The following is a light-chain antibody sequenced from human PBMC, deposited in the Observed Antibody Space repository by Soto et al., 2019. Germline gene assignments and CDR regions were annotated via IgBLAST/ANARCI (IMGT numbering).Light chain of an antibody. CDR3: CSYAGSYIFVV. CDR1: SSDVGSYNF. Sequence: QSVLTQPASVSGSPGQSITISCSGTSSDVGSYNFVSWYQQHPDKAPKLMIYDVNKRPSGVSNRFSGSKSGNTASLTISGLHAEDEADYYCCSYAGSYIFVVFGGGTKVTVL. J-gene: IGLJ2*01. V-gene: IGLV2-23*02. CDR2: DVN.